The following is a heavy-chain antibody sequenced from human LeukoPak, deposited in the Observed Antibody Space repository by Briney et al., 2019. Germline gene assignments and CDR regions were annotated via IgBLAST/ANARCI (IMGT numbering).Heavy chain of an antibody. J-gene: IGHJ4*02. D-gene: IGHD3-3*01. V-gene: IGHV1-2*02. CDR1: GYTFTGYY. CDR2: INLNSGGT. Sequence: ASVKVSCKASGYTFTGYYMHWVRQVPGQGLEWMGWINLNSGGTNYAQKFQGRVTMTRDTSISTAYMDLSSLRSDDTAVYYCATAFGAVDFDYWGQGTLVTVSS. CDR3: ATAFGAVDFDY.